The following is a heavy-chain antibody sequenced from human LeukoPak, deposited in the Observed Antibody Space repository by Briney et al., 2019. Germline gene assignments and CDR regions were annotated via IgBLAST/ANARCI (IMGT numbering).Heavy chain of an antibody. J-gene: IGHJ5*02. CDR2: MYSGGNT. CDR1: GFTVSSSH. Sequence: GGSLRLSCAASGFTVSSSHMSWVRQAPGKGLEWVSVMYSGGNTYYADSVKGRFTISRDNSKNTLYLQMNSLRAEDTAVYYCVRVWWDPDGRWFDPWGQGTLVTVSS. D-gene: IGHD2-8*02. CDR3: VRVWWDPDGRWFDP. V-gene: IGHV3-53*01.